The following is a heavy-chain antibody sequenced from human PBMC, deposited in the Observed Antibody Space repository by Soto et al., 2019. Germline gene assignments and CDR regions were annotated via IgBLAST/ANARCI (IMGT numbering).Heavy chain of an antibody. Sequence: GGSLRLSCAASGFAFSSYSMNWVRQAPGKGLEWVSSISSSSSYIYYADSVKGRFTISRDNAKNSLYLQMNSLRAEDTAVYYCARENYDSSGFVAFDIWGQGTMVTVSS. CDR3: ARENYDSSGFVAFDI. V-gene: IGHV3-21*01. CDR1: GFAFSSYS. CDR2: ISSSSSYI. J-gene: IGHJ3*02. D-gene: IGHD3-22*01.